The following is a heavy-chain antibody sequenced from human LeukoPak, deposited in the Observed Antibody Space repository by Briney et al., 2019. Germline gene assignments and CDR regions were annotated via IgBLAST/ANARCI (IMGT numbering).Heavy chain of an antibody. V-gene: IGHV3-74*01. CDR2: ISGDGSRT. D-gene: IGHD2-15*01. J-gene: IGHJ4*02. CDR3: ARDRGYCIDC. Sequence: GGSLRLSCAASGFTFSSYWMTWVRQAPGNGLVWVSHISGDGSRTSYADSVKGRFTISRDNAKNTLYLQMNSLRDEDTAVYYCARDRGYCIDCWGQGTLVTVSS. CDR1: GFTFSSYW.